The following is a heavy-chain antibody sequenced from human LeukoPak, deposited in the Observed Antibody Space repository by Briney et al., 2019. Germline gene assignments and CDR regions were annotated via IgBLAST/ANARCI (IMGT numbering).Heavy chain of an antibody. J-gene: IGHJ6*02. D-gene: IGHD3-10*01. CDR2: ISNTGSDT. CDR3: AKVPYSDYGSGRPPFMDV. V-gene: IGHV3-23*01. CDR1: GFTFSNYA. Sequence: GGSLRLSCAASGFTFSNYAMSWVRQAPGKGLEWVSTISNTGSDTYYADSVKGRFTISRDNSENTLYLQMNNLRAEDAAIHYCAKVPYSDYGSGRPPFMDVWGQGTTVAVSS.